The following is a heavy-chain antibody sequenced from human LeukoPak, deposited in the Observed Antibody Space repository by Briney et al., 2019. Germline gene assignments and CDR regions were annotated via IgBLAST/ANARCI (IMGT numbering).Heavy chain of an antibody. CDR1: GFTFSSYG. V-gene: IGHV3-33*01. Sequence: GGSLRLSCAASGFTFSSYGMHWVRQAPGKGLEWVAVIWYDGSNKYYADSVKGRFTISRDNSKNTLYLQMNSLRAEDTAVYYCARKHSGSYHDAFDIWGQGTMVTVSS. CDR2: IWYDGSNK. J-gene: IGHJ3*02. D-gene: IGHD1-26*01. CDR3: ARKHSGSYHDAFDI.